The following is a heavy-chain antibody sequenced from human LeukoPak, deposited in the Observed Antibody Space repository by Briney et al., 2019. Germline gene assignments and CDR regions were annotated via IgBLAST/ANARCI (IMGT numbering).Heavy chain of an antibody. CDR3: AKSGYNRFDY. CDR2: FTGSGGDT. CDR1: GGSISSYY. J-gene: IGHJ4*02. Sequence: PSETLSLTCTVSGGSISSYYWSWVRHAPGKGLEWVSAFTGSGGDTYYADSVKGRFTISRDNSKNTLYLQTNSLRAEDTAVYYCAKSGYNRFDYWGQGTLVTVSS. V-gene: IGHV3-23*01. D-gene: IGHD5-24*01.